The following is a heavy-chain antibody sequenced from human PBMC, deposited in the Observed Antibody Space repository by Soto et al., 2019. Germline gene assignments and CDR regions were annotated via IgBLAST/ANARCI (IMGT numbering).Heavy chain of an antibody. CDR2: IYPGDSDT. CDR1: GYSFTSYW. D-gene: IGHD3-3*01. CDR3: AISSDDFWSGDYNYNGRDV. Sequence: PGESLKISCKRSGYSFTSYWIGWVRQMPGKGLEWMGIIYPGDSDTRYSPSFQGQVTISADKSISTAYLQWSSLKASDTAMYYCAISSDDFWSGDYNYNGRDVWGEGTTVTVS. J-gene: IGHJ6*02. V-gene: IGHV5-51*01.